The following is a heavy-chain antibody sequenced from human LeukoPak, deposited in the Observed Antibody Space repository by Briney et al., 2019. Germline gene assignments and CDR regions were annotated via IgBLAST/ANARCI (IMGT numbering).Heavy chain of an antibody. CDR2: VSGSGSST. D-gene: IGHD6-19*01. J-gene: IGHJ4*02. CDR1: GITFSSYA. Sequence: GGSLRLSCAVSGITFSSYAMTWVRQAPGKGLEWVSTVSGSGSSTYYAGSVKGRFTISRDNSKNTLYLQMNSLRAEDTAVYYCAKGAPYSSGWYSDYWGQGTLVTVSS. V-gene: IGHV3-23*01. CDR3: AKGAPYSSGWYSDY.